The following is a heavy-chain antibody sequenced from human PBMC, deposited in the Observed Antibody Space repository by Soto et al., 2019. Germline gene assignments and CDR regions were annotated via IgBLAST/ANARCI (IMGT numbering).Heavy chain of an antibody. CDR1: GFTFSNYA. D-gene: IGHD1-26*01. CDR3: ASTVVGNTPTLDY. CDR2: ISGSGGST. J-gene: IGHJ4*02. Sequence: EVHLLESGGGLVQPGGSLRLSCAASGFTFSNYAMSWVRQAPGKGLEWVSTISGSGGSTYYADSVKGRFTISRDNAKNTLYLQMDSLRAEDTAVYYCASTVVGNTPTLDYWGQGTLVSVSS. V-gene: IGHV3-23*01.